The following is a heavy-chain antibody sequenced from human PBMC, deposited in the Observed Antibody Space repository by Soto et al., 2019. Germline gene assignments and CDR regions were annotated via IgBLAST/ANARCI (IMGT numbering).Heavy chain of an antibody. V-gene: IGHV3-74*01. CDR1: GFTFSNYC. CDR3: AREGDGTTGYYQDY. J-gene: IGHJ4*01. CDR2: INSDESST. Sequence: EVQLVESGGGLVQPGGSLRLSCVASGFTFSNYCMHWVRQGPGKGLVWVSRINSDESSTSYADSVKGRFTISRDNAKNTLYLQMNSLRAEDTAVYYCAREGDGTTGYYQDYWGHGTLVTVSS. D-gene: IGHD3-22*01.